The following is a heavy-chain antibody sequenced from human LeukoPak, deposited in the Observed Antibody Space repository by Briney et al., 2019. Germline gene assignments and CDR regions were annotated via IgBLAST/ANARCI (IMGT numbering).Heavy chain of an antibody. Sequence: PSETLYLTCAVYGGSFSGYYWSWIRQPPGKGLEWIGEINHSGSTNYNPSLKSRVTISVDTSKNQFSLKLSSVTAADTAVYYCVRRRGLLRYFDWLLTSGFDYWGQGTLVTVSS. V-gene: IGHV4-34*01. CDR1: GGSFSGYY. J-gene: IGHJ4*02. CDR3: VRRRGLLRYFDWLLTSGFDY. CDR2: INHSGST. D-gene: IGHD3-9*01.